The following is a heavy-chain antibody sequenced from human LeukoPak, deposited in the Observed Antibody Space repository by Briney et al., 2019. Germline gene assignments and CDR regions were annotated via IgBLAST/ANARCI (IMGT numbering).Heavy chain of an antibody. J-gene: IGHJ4*02. CDR2: IWYDGTTK. V-gene: IGHV3-33*01. Sequence: GGSLRLSCAASGFTLSAHGMHWVRQAPGKGLEWLAVIWYDGTTKYYSDSVKGRFTISRDSSKNTMYLEMNSLRATDTAVYYCARDEVITFRLFAHWGQGTLVTVSS. D-gene: IGHD1-14*01. CDR3: ARDEVITFRLFAH. CDR1: GFTLSAHG.